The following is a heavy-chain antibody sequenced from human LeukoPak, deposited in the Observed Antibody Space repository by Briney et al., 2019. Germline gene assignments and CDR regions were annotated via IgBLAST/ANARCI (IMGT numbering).Heavy chain of an antibody. D-gene: IGHD5-12*01. CDR3: ARGDIVATIYGGYYFVY. V-gene: IGHV4-38-2*02. Sequence: SETLSLTRTVSGYSISSRYYRGWIRQPPGKGLEWIGCIYHSGSTYSNPSLKSRVTISVDTSKNPFSLKLSSVTAADTAVYYCARGDIVATIYGGYYFVYWGQGTLVTVSS. CDR1: GYSISSRYY. CDR2: IYHSGST. J-gene: IGHJ4*02.